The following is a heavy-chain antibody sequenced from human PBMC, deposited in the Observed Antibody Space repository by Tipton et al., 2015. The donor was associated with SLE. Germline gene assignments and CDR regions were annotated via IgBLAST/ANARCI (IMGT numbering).Heavy chain of an antibody. CDR3: AKSQWTSGGALDY. J-gene: IGHJ4*02. CDR1: GFSFSSYG. Sequence: SLRLSCAASGFSFSSYGIHWVRQAPGKGLEWVSAVTGSGFGTYYADSVRGRFSISRDNFKNTLYLQMNSLRPEDTAVYYCAKSQWTSGGALDYCGQGTLVTVSS. CDR2: VTGSGFGT. V-gene: IGHV3-23*01. D-gene: IGHD6-19*01.